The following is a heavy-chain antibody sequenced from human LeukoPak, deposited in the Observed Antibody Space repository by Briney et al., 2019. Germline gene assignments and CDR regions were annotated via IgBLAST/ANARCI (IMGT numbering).Heavy chain of an antibody. CDR1: GFTFSSYA. CDR3: AKTSGFWSGYPIYYFDY. CDR2: ISGSGGST. Sequence: HPGGSLRLSCAASGFTFSSYAMSWVRQAPGKGLEWVSAISGSGGSTYYADSVKGRFTISRDNSKNTLYLQMNSLRAEDTAVYYCAKTSGFWSGYPIYYFDYWAREPWSPSPQ. D-gene: IGHD3-3*01. V-gene: IGHV3-23*01. J-gene: IGHJ4*02.